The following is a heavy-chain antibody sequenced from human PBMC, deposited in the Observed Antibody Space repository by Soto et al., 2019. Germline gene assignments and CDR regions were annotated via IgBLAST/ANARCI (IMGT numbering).Heavy chain of an antibody. D-gene: IGHD3-9*01. Sequence: GGFLRLSCAASGFTLSDYTMNWVRRAPGKGLEWVSSISSSGDYIYYADSLKGRFTISRDSPKSSLYLQMDSLRAEDTAVYYCARRTLTGSPTFDYWGQGTLVNVSS. CDR3: ARRTLTGSPTFDY. V-gene: IGHV3-21*03. CDR1: GFTLSDYT. CDR2: ISSSGDYI. J-gene: IGHJ4*02.